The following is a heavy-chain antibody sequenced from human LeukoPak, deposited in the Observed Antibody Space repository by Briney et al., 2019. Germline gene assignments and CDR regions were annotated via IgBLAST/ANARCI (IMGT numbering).Heavy chain of an antibody. Sequence: GGSLRLSCAASAFSLNAYNMNWVRQAPGKGLEWVSAISGSGGSTYYADSVKGRFTISRDNSKNTLYLQMNSLRAEDTAVYYCAKDREYSYGSLAYYFDYWGQGTLVTVSS. D-gene: IGHD5-18*01. CDR3: AKDREYSYGSLAYYFDY. CDR1: AFSLNAYN. CDR2: ISGSGGST. V-gene: IGHV3-23*01. J-gene: IGHJ4*02.